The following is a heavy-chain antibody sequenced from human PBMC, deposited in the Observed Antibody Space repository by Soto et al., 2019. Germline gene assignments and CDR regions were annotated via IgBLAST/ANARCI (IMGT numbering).Heavy chain of an antibody. CDR1: GGSFSGYY. Sequence: PSETLSLTCAVYGGSFSGYYWSWIRQPPGKGLEWIGEINHSGSTNYNPSLKSRVTISVDTSKNQFSLKLSSVTAADTAVYYCAREVSEGMATITDNSFDYWGQGTLVTVSS. D-gene: IGHD5-12*01. V-gene: IGHV4-34*01. J-gene: IGHJ4*02. CDR3: AREVSEGMATITDNSFDY. CDR2: INHSGST.